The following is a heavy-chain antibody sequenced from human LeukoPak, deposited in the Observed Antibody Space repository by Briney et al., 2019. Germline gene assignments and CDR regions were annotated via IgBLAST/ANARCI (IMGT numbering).Heavy chain of an antibody. J-gene: IGHJ6*02. V-gene: IGHV4-59*12. D-gene: IGHD2-8*01. CDR3: ARGMGNYYYYAMDV. Sequence: NPSETLSLTCTVSGGSISTYYWSWIRQPPGKGLEWIGYVYYRGSTSYNPSLKSRVTISVDTSKNQFSLKLSSVTAADTAVYYCARGMGNYYYYAMDVWGQGTTVTVSS. CDR2: VYYRGST. CDR1: GGSISTYY.